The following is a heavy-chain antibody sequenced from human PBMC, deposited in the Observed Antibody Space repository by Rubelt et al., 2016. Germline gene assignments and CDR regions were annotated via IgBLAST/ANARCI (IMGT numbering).Heavy chain of an antibody. CDR2: INHSGIT. J-gene: IGHJ4*02. Sequence: QVQLQESGPGLVKPSGTLSLTCAVSGGSIDRSTWWNWVRQSPGKGLEWIGEINHSGITNYNPSLKNRTTISVDTSKNQCSLKLSSVTAADTALYYCARDNFYDSPHWGQGTLVTVSS. CDR3: ARDNFYDSPH. V-gene: IGHV4-4*02. CDR1: GGSIDRSTW. D-gene: IGHD3-22*01.